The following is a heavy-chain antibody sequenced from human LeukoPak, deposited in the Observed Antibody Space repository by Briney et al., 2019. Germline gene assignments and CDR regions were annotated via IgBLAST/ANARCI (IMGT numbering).Heavy chain of an antibody. D-gene: IGHD2-2*01. CDR3: MKDALISYRGAWSHSDY. V-gene: IGHV3-23*01. CDR2: ITGTGGNT. J-gene: IGHJ4*02. Sequence: GGSLRPSCAASGFTFSSYTVSWVRQAPGKGLEWVSGITGTGGNTYYADSVKGRFTISRDNSKNTLYLQMNRLRAEDTAIYYCMKDALISYRGAWSHSDYWGQGTLVTVSS. CDR1: GFTFSSYT.